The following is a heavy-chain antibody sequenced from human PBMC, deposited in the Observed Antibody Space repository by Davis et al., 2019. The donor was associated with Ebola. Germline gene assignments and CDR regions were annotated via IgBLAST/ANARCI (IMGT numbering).Heavy chain of an antibody. CDR3: ARLQWLVRDHDAFDI. Sequence: AASVKVSCKASGYTFTSYDINWVRQATGQGPEWMGWMNPNSGNTGYAQKFQGRVTMTRNTSISTAYMELSSLRSEDTAVYYCARLQWLVRDHDAFDIWGQGTMVTVSS. J-gene: IGHJ3*02. CDR2: MNPNSGNT. CDR1: GYTFTSYD. V-gene: IGHV1-8*01. D-gene: IGHD6-19*01.